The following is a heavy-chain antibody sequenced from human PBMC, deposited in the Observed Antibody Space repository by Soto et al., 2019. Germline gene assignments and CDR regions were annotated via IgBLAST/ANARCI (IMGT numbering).Heavy chain of an antibody. CDR3: ASGDYYYFMDV. CDR1: GGTISSYY. D-gene: IGHD3-10*01. CDR2: IYYSGST. V-gene: IGHV4-59*01. Sequence: SETLSLTCNVSGGTISSYYWSWIRQPPGKGLEWIGYIYYSGSTNYNPSLKSRVTILLDTSKNQFSLKLSSVTAADTAVYYCASGDYYYFMDVWGKGTTVTVSS. J-gene: IGHJ6*03.